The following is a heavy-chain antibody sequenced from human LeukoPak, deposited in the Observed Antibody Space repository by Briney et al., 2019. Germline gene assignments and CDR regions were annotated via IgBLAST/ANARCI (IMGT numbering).Heavy chain of an antibody. CDR1: GGTFSSYA. Sequence: SVRVSCKASGGTFSSYAITWVRQAPGQGLEWMGRIIPILGIATYAQNFQGRVTITADKSTSTAYMELSSLRSEDTAVYYCARDLVVSCSSTSCSVAPSDFWGQGTLVTVSS. J-gene: IGHJ4*02. D-gene: IGHD2-2*01. V-gene: IGHV1-69*04. CDR2: IIPILGIA. CDR3: ARDLVVSCSSTSCSVAPSDF.